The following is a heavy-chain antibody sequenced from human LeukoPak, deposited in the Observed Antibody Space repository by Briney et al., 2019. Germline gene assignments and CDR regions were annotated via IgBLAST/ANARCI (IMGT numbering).Heavy chain of an antibody. CDR3: AKPRESIAAAGSYFDY. D-gene: IGHD6-13*01. J-gene: IGHJ4*02. CDR2: ISSSSSYI. CDR1: GFTFSSYS. V-gene: IGHV3-21*04. Sequence: PGGSLRLSCAASGFTFSSYSMNWVRQAPGKGLEWVSSISSSSSYIYYADSVKGRFTISRGNSKNTLYLQMNSLRAEDTAVYYCAKPRESIAAAGSYFDYWGQGTLVTVSS.